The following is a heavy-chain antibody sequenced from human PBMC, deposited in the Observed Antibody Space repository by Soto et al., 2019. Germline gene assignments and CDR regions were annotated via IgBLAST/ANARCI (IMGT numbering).Heavy chain of an antibody. D-gene: IGHD2-15*01. Sequence: PSETPVPHLRCLWWVLQWLLLELDPPAPREGAGVDWEINHSGSTNYNPSLKSRVTISVDTSKNQFSLKLSSVTAADTAVYYCARGAVAGYCSGGSCYVSSGVFIDYWGQGTLVTVSS. CDR2: INHSGST. CDR1: WVLQWLL. J-gene: IGHJ4*02. CDR3: ARGAVAGYCSGGSCYVSSGVFIDY. V-gene: IGHV4-34*01.